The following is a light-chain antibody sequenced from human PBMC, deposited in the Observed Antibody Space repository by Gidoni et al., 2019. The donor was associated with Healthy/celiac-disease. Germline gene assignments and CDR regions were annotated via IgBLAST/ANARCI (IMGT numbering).Light chain of an antibody. CDR2: AAS. J-gene: IGKJ2*01. CDR1: QSISSY. V-gene: IGKV1-39*01. Sequence: DIQMTQSPSSLYASVGDRVTITCRASQSISSYLNWYQQKPGKAPKLLIYAASSLQSGVPSRFSGSGSGTDFTLTISSLQPEDFAPYYCQQSYSTPMYTFXQXTKLEIK. CDR3: QQSYSTPMYT.